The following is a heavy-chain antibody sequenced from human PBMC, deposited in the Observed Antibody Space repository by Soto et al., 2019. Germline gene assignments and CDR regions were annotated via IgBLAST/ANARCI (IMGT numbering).Heavy chain of an antibody. CDR1: GGSISSYY. J-gene: IGHJ5*02. CDR3: ARDRGYNSRDNWFDP. V-gene: IGHV4-4*07. D-gene: IGHD5-12*01. CDR2: IYTSGST. Sequence: SETLSLTCTVSGGSISSYYWSWIRQPAGKGLEWIGRIYTSGSTNYNPSLKSRVTMSVDTSKNQFSLKLSSVTAADTAAYYCARDRGYNSRDNWFDPWGQGTLVTVS.